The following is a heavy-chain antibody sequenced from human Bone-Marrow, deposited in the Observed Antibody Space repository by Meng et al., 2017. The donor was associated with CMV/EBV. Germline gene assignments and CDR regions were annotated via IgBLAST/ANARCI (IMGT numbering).Heavy chain of an antibody. J-gene: IGHJ4*02. Sequence: SETLSLTCAVYGGSFSGYYWSWIRQPPGKGLEWIGEINHSGSTNYNPSLKSRVTISVDTSKNQFSLKLSSVTAADTAVYYCARASEYDFSSGYYTGGIFDYWGQGPLVTVSS. CDR3: ARASEYDFSSGYYTGGIFDY. CDR2: INHSGST. V-gene: IGHV4-34*01. D-gene: IGHD3-3*01. CDR1: GGSFSGYY.